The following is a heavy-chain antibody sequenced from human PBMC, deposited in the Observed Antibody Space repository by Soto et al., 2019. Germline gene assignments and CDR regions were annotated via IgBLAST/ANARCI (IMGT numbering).Heavy chain of an antibody. CDR2: IWYDGSYK. V-gene: IGHV3-33*01. CDR1: GFTFNNYG. J-gene: IGHJ4*02. D-gene: IGHD1-7*01. Sequence: PGGSLRLSCAASGFTFNNYGMHWVRQAPGKGLEWVAVIWYDGSYKYNADSVKGRFTISRGTSKNTLYLQMNSLRGEDTAVYHCARGNWNYGYFDYWGQGTLVTVSS. CDR3: ARGNWNYGYFDY.